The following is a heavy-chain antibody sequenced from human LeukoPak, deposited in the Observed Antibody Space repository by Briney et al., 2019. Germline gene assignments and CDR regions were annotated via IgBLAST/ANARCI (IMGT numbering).Heavy chain of an antibody. CDR1: GFTFSSYA. CDR2: ISGSGGST. Sequence: GGSLRLSCAASGFTFSSYAMSWDRQTPGKGLEWVSAISGSGGSTYYADSVKGRFTISRDNSKNTLYLQMNSLRAEDTAVYYCAFGRVKYYFDYWGQGTLVTVSS. V-gene: IGHV3-23*01. D-gene: IGHD3-16*01. CDR3: AFGRVKYYFDY. J-gene: IGHJ4*02.